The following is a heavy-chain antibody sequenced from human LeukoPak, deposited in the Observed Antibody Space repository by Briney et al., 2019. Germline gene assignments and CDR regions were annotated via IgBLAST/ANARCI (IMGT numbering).Heavy chain of an antibody. CDR2: ISSSDTTI. Sequence: PGGSLRLSCAASGFSFSDYYMSWIRPAPGKGLECVSYISSSDTTIYYADSVKGRFTISRDNAKNSLYLQMNSLRAEDTAVYYCARREAGDYYDSSGYSFDYWGQGTLATVSS. V-gene: IGHV3-11*04. CDR1: GFSFSDYY. D-gene: IGHD3-22*01. J-gene: IGHJ4*02. CDR3: ARREAGDYYDSSGYSFDY.